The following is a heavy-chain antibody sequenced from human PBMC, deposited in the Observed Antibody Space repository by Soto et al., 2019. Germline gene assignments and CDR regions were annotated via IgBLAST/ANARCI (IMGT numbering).Heavy chain of an antibody. CDR2: IYYSGST. CDR1: GGSISSGGYY. CDR3: AREGVRGMDV. D-gene: IGHD3-16*01. J-gene: IGHJ6*02. Sequence: SETLSLTCTVSGGSISSGGYYWSWIRQHPGKGLEWIGYIYYSGSTYYNPSLKSRVTISLDTSKNQFSLKLSSVTAADTAVYYCAREGVRGMDVWGQGTTVTVSS. V-gene: IGHV4-31*03.